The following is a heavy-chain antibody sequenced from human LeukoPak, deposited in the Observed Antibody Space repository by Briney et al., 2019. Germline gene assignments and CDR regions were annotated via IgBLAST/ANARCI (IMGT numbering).Heavy chain of an antibody. CDR2: MSYDGSNK. J-gene: IGHJ4*02. CDR1: GFTFSSYA. CDR3: ARNRDYYDNNYFAY. V-gene: IGHV3-30-3*01. D-gene: IGHD3-22*01. Sequence: GRSLRLSCAASGFTFSSYAMHWVRQAPGNGLQWVAVMSYDGSNKYYADSVKGRFTISRDNSKNTLYLQMNSLRAKDTAMYYCARNRDYYDNNYFAYWGQGTLVTVSS.